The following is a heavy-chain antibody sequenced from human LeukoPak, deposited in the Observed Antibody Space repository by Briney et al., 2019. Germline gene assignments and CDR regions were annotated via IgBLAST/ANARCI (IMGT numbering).Heavy chain of an antibody. CDR1: GFAVSSNY. V-gene: IGHV3-53*01. J-gene: IGHJ4*02. CDR2: IYSGGTT. CDR3: ARDFEQWLLPLDY. Sequence: GGSLRLSCAASGFAVSSNYMSWVRQAPGKGLEWVSVIYSGGTTYYADSVKGRFTIFRDNSKNMLYLQMNSLRAEDTAVYYCARDFEQWLLPLDYWGQGTLVTVSS. D-gene: IGHD6-19*01.